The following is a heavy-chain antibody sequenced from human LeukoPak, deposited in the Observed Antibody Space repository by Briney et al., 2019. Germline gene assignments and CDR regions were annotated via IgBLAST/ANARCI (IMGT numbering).Heavy chain of an antibody. CDR3: AALVYSGSRYHFDT. D-gene: IGHD1-26*01. Sequence: SETLSLTCSVSNGAFNNYYWTWIRQPPGQGLEWIGNFLYTGTTTYKASLDSRLIISVDKSKNTVSLKLFSVTAADTAVYYCAALVYSGSRYHFDTRGQGTLVTVSS. CDR2: FLYTGTT. J-gene: IGHJ4*02. V-gene: IGHV4-59*01. CDR1: NGAFNNYY.